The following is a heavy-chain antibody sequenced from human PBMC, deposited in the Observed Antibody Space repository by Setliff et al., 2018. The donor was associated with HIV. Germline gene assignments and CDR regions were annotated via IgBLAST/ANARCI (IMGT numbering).Heavy chain of an antibody. D-gene: IGHD1-26*01. CDR3: ARDHELGAFDL. Sequence: SETLSLTCTVSGGIISSDSFFWSWIRQPAGKGLEWIGHISATGSTNYNPSLKSRVTMSLDTSKNQFSLNLNSVTAADAAVYFCARDHELGAFDLWGQGTMVTVSS. CDR2: ISATGST. V-gene: IGHV4-61*09. J-gene: IGHJ3*01. CDR1: GGIISSDSFF.